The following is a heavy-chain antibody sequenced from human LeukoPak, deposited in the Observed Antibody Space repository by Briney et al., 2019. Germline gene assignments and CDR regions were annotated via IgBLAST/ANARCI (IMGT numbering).Heavy chain of an antibody. CDR3: AKDSFSYNGIFDALDV. CDR2: TAPV. V-gene: IGHV3-23*01. Sequence: GGSLRLSCAASGFTFSDYTMTWVRQAPGKGLEWVSSTAPVHYADSVKGRFTISRDDSKNTLFLQMNSLRAEDTAIYYCAKDSFSYNGIFDALDVWGQGTMVTVSS. J-gene: IGHJ3*01. CDR1: GFTFSDYT. D-gene: IGHD1-26*01.